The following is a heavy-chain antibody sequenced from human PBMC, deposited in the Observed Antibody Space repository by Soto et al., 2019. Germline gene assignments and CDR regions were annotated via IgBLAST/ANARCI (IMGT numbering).Heavy chain of an antibody. CDR3: TRHRGYSSGYWGQDF. Sequence: QVQLVQSGAEVKKPGSSVKVSCKDSGGAFGSYAINWVRQAPGQGLEWMGGIIPMFDTTNYAQRFQGRVTVTADESTSTVYLELTRLRSEDTAMYYCTRHRGYSSGYWGQDFWGQGTLVTVSS. J-gene: IGHJ4*02. CDR2: IIPMFDTT. V-gene: IGHV1-69*01. CDR1: GGAFGSYA. D-gene: IGHD5-12*01.